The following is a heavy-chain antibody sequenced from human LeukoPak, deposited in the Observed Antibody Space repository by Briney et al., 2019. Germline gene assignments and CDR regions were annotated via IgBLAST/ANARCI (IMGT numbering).Heavy chain of an antibody. V-gene: IGHV1-69*13. CDR1: GGTFSSYA. J-gene: IGHJ4*02. Sequence: ASVKVSCKASGGTFSSYAISWVRQAPGQGLEWMGGIIPIFGTANYAQKFQGRVTITADESTSTAYMELSSLRSEDTAVYYCAREPAYYYDSSGYYDYWGQGTLVTVSS. CDR3: AREPAYYYDSSGYYDY. CDR2: IIPIFGTA. D-gene: IGHD3-22*01.